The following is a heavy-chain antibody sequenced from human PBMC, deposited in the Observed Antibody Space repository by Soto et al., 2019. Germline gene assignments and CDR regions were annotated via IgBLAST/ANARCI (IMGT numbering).Heavy chain of an antibody. CDR2: IYYTGST. D-gene: IGHD1-26*01. V-gene: IGHV4-39*01. Sequence: TSETLSLTCTVCGGSVSSSSYYWGWIRQPPGKGLEWIGTIYYTGSTSYSPSLKSRVTISVDTSKAQFSLNLKSVTAADTAVYYCAGRRAGDYYFDYWGQGTLVTVSS. J-gene: IGHJ4*02. CDR1: GGSVSSSSYY. CDR3: AGRRAGDYYFDY.